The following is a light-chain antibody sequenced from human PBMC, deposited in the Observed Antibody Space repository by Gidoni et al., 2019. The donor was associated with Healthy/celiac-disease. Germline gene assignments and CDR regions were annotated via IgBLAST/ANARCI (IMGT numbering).Light chain of an antibody. V-gene: IGLV3-19*01. J-gene: IGLJ2*01. Sequence: SSELTQYPAVSWALGQTVRITCQGDSLRSYYASWYQQKPGQAPVLVIYGKNNRPSGIPDRFSGSSSGNTASLTITGAQAEDEADYYCNSRDSSGNHVVFGGGTKLTVL. CDR1: SLRSYY. CDR2: GKN. CDR3: NSRDSSGNHVV.